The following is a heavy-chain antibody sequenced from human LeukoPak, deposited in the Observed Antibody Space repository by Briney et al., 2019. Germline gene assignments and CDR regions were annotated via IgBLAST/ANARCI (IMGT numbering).Heavy chain of an antibody. CDR2: VSYSGST. CDR3: ARENDRYGRIDY. V-gene: IGHV4-4*02. Sequence: PSETLSLTCAVSGGSISSSNWWSWVRQPPGKGLEWIGYVSYSGSTDYSPSLKSRVIISIDTSKNQFSLRLSSVTAADTAVYYCARENDRYGRIDYWGQGTQVTVSS. J-gene: IGHJ4*02. CDR1: GGSISSSNW. D-gene: IGHD5-18*01.